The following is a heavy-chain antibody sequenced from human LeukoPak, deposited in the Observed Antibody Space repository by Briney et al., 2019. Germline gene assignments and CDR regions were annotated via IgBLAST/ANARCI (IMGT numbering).Heavy chain of an antibody. CDR3: ARTYCSGGSCHFDY. CDR2: IYYSGTT. Sequence: PSETLFLTCTVSGGSISSYYWSWIRQPPGKGLEWIGYIYYSGTTDSNPSLKSRVTISVDTSKNQFSLKLSSVTAADTAVYYCARTYCSGGSCHFDYWGQGTLVTVSS. D-gene: IGHD2-15*01. J-gene: IGHJ4*02. V-gene: IGHV4-59*08. CDR1: GGSISSYY.